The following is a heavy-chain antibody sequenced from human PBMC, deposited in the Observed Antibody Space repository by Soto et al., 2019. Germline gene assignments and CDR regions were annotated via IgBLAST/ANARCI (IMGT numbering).Heavy chain of an antibody. CDR3: ARDLSASGSSYKGPGS. D-gene: IGHD3-10*01. CDR2: INWNGGST. V-gene: IGHV3-20*04. Sequence: GGSLRLSCAASGFTFDDYGMDWVRQAPGKGLEWVSGINWNGGSTGYADSVKGRFTISRDNAKNSLYLQMTSLRAEDTALYYCARDLSASGSSYKGPGSWGQGSLVTVSS. J-gene: IGHJ5*02. CDR1: GFTFDDYG.